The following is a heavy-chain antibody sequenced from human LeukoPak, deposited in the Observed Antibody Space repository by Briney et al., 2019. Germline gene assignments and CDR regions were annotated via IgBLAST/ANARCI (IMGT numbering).Heavy chain of an antibody. CDR3: AKEGPSSGRIYYFDY. J-gene: IGHJ4*02. CDR1: GFTFSSYG. D-gene: IGHD6-19*01. V-gene: IGHV3-33*06. Sequence: GGSLRLSCAASGFTFSSYGMHWVRQAPGKGLEWVAVIWYDGSNKYYADSVKGRFTISRDNSKNTLYLQMNSLRAEDTAVYYCAKEGPSSGRIYYFDYWGQGTLVTVSS. CDR2: IWYDGSNK.